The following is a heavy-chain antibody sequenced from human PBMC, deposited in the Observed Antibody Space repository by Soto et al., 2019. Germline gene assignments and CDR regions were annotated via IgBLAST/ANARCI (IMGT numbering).Heavy chain of an antibody. CDR1: GYTLTELS. Sequence: ASVKVSCKVSGYTLTELSMHWVRQAPGKGLEWMGGFDPEDGETIYAQKFQGRVTMTEDTSTDTAYMELSSLRSEDMAVYYCATGNNSTDFWSGYGAFDIWGQGTMVTVSS. V-gene: IGHV1-24*01. D-gene: IGHD3-3*01. CDR3: ATGNNSTDFWSGYGAFDI. CDR2: FDPEDGET. J-gene: IGHJ3*02.